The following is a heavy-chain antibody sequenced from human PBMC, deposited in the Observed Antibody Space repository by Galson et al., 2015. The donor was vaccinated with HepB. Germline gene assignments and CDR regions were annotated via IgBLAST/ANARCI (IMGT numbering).Heavy chain of an antibody. CDR2: INSDGSST. CDR1: GFTFSSYW. Sequence: SLRLSCAASGFTFSSYWMHWVRQAPGKGLMWVSRINSDGSSTSYADSVKGRFTISRDNAKNTLYLQMNSLRAEDSAVYYCAREGRYYYDSSAQEGFDYWGQGTLVTVSS. V-gene: IGHV3-74*01. J-gene: IGHJ4*02. D-gene: IGHD3-22*01. CDR3: AREGRYYYDSSAQEGFDY.